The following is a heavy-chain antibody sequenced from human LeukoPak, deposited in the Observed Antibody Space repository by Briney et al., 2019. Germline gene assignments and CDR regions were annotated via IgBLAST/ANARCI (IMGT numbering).Heavy chain of an antibody. V-gene: IGHV3-30-3*01. CDR3: AREVFGIAVAGTLDY. J-gene: IGHJ4*02. CDR2: ISYDGSNK. CDR1: GFTFSSYA. Sequence: GGSLGLSCAASGFTFSSYAMHWVRQAPGKGLEWVAVISYDGSNKYYADSVKGRFTISRDNSKNTLYLQMNSLRAEDTAVYYCAREVFGIAVAGTLDYWGQGTLVTVSS. D-gene: IGHD6-19*01.